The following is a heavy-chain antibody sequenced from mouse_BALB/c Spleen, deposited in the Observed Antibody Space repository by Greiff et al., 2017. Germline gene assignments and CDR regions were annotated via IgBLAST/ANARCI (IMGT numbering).Heavy chain of an antibody. Sequence: EVQRVESGGDLVKPGGSLKLSCAASGFTFSSYGMSWVRQTPDKRLEWVATISSGGSYTYYPDSVKGRFTISRDNAKNTLYLQMSSLKSEDTAMYYCARRYDYDIDYWGQGTTLTVSS. D-gene: IGHD2-4*01. CDR1: GFTFSSYG. CDR3: ARRYDYDIDY. J-gene: IGHJ2*01. CDR2: ISSGGSYT. V-gene: IGHV5-6*01.